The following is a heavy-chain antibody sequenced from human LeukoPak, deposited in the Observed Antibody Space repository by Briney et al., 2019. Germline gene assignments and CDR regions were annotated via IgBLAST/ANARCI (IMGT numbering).Heavy chain of an antibody. V-gene: IGHV5-51*01. CDR3: ARRSNYDILSGYSESYDY. CDR1: GYSFTSYW. Sequence: GESLQISFKGSGYSFTSYWIGWVRQMPGQGLEWMGIIYPGDSDTKYSPSFQGQVTISADKSITTAYLQWSSLMASDTAMYYCARRSNYDILSGYSESYDYWGQGTLVPVSS. CDR2: IYPGDSDT. D-gene: IGHD3-9*01. J-gene: IGHJ4*02.